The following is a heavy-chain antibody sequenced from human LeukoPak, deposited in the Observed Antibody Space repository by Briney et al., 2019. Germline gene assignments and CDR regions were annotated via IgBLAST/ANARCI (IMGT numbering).Heavy chain of an antibody. CDR2: IYYSGST. CDR1: GGSINSYY. Sequence: SETLSLTCTVSGGSINSYYWSWIRQPPGKGLEWIGYIYYSGSTYYNPSLKSRVTISVDTSKNQFSLKLSSVTAADTAVYYCARDHGDSFFDYWGQGTLVAVSS. J-gene: IGHJ4*02. CDR3: ARDHGDSFFDY. D-gene: IGHD4-17*01. V-gene: IGHV4-59*06.